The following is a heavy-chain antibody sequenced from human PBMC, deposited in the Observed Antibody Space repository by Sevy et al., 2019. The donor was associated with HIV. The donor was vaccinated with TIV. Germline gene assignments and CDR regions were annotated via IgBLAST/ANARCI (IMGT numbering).Heavy chain of an antibody. CDR2: IHYTGNT. V-gene: IGHV4-59*01. D-gene: IGHD5-12*01. J-gene: IGHJ5*02. CDR1: GGSISAYY. Sequence: SETLSLTCTVSGGSISAYYWNWIRQPPGKGLEWIGYIHYTGNTKYNPSLESRVTISVDTSKNQFSLKLSSVTAADTAIYYCARAPPVRSGDDSLNWFAPWGQGTLVTVSS. CDR3: ARAPPVRSGDDSLNWFAP.